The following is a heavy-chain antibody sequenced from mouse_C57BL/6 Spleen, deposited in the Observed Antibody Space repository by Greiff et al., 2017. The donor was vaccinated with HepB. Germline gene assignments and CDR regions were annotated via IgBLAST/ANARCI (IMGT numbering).Heavy chain of an antibody. CDR2: INPNNGGT. CDR1: GYTFTDYY. Sequence: VQLQQSGPELVKPGASVKISCKASGYTFTDYYMNWVKQSHGKSLEWIGDINPNNGGTSYNQKFKGKATLTVDKSSSTAYMELRSLTSEDSAVYYCARFSGTEGFAYWGQGTLVTVSA. J-gene: IGHJ3*01. CDR3: ARFSGTEGFAY. V-gene: IGHV1-26*01. D-gene: IGHD4-1*01.